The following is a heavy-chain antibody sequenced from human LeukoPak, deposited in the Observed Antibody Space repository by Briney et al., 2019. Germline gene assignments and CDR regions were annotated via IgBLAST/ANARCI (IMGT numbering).Heavy chain of an antibody. V-gene: IGHV3-23*01. J-gene: IGHJ4*02. D-gene: IGHD3-16*01. Sequence: GALRLSCAASGFTFSSYAMSWVRQAPGKGRGWVSAISGSGGSTYYADSVKGRFTISKDNTKNTLYLQMNSLRAEDTAVYYCAKDRPWGLGDWGQGTLVTVSS. CDR3: AKDRPWGLGD. CDR1: GFTFSSYA. CDR2: ISGSGGST.